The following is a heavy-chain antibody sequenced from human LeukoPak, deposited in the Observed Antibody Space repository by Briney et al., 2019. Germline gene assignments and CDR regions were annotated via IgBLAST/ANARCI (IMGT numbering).Heavy chain of an antibody. D-gene: IGHD3-10*01. J-gene: IGHJ6*02. CDR2: INTNTGNP. Sequence: ASVKVSCKASGGTFSSYAISWVRQAPGQGLEWMGWINTNTGNPTYAQGFTGRFVFSLDTSVSTAYLQISSLKAEDTAVYYCARELSGSTYYYYYYGMDVWGQGTTVTVSS. CDR3: ARELSGSTYYYYYYGMDV. CDR1: GGTFSSYA. V-gene: IGHV7-4-1*02.